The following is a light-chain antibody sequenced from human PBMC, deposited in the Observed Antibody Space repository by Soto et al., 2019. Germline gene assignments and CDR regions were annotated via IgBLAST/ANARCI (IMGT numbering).Light chain of an antibody. CDR1: QSVGSSY. Sequence: EIVLTQSPGTLSLSPGERATLSCRASQSVGSSYLAWYLQKPGQAPRLLIYGASDRATGIPDRFSGSGSGTDFTLTISRLEPEDFAVYYCQQYGSSGTFGQGTRLEIK. CDR3: QQYGSSGT. J-gene: IGKJ5*01. CDR2: GAS. V-gene: IGKV3-20*01.